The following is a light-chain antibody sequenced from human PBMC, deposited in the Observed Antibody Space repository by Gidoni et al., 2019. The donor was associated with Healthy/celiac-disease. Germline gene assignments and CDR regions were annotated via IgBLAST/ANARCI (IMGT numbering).Light chain of an antibody. J-gene: IGKJ5*01. CDR1: QRVSSY. CDR3: QQRSNWPPIT. V-gene: IGKV3-11*01. Sequence: EVVLTQSPATLSLSPGERATLPCRASQRVSSYLAWYQQQPGQAPRLLIYDASNRATGIPARFSGSGSVTDFPLTISRLEPEDFAVYYCQQRSNWPPITFGQETRLEIK. CDR2: DAS.